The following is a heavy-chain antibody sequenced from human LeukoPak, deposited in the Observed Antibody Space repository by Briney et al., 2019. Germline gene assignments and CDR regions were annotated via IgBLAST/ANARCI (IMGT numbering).Heavy chain of an antibody. J-gene: IGHJ4*02. D-gene: IGHD6-19*01. CDR1: VYPFISYD. CDR3: ARGRGYSNGWFEADDY. CDR2: MNPNSGNT. V-gene: IGHV1-8*01. Sequence: ASVTVSFKASVYPFISYDINWVRQATGQGLEWMGWMNPNSGNTGYAQRFQGRVTMTRNTSISTAYMEVSSLRSEDTAMYFCARGRGYSNGWFEADDYWGQGTLVTVSS.